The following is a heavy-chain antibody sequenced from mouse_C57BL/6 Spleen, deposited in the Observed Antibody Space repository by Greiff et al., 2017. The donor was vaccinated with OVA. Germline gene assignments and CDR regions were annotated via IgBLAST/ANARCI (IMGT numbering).Heavy chain of an antibody. J-gene: IGHJ4*01. CDR1: GYTFTDYY. CDR3: ARHYYGSSSYAMDY. D-gene: IGHD1-1*01. CDR2: INPYNGGT. Sequence: VHVKQSGPVLVKPGASVKMSCKASGYTFTDYYMNWVKQSHGKSLEWIGVINPYNGGTSYNQKFKGKATLTVDKSSSTAYMELNSLTSEDSAVYYCARHYYGSSSYAMDYWGQGTSVTVSS. V-gene: IGHV1-19*01.